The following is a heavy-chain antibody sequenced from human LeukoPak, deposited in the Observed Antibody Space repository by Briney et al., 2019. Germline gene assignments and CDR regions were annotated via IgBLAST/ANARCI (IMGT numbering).Heavy chain of an antibody. Sequence: GGSLRLSCAASRFTFSTYAMSWVRQAPGKGLEWVSSISGSGVNTYYADSVKGRFTISRDNSKNTLYLQMNSLRAEDTAVYYCASLVSAVAAADYWGQGTLVTVSS. CDR2: ISGSGVNT. CDR3: ASLVSAVAAADY. J-gene: IGHJ4*02. CDR1: RFTFSTYA. V-gene: IGHV3-23*01. D-gene: IGHD6-19*01.